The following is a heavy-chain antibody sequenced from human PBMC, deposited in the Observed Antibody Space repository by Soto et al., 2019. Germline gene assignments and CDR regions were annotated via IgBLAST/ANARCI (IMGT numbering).Heavy chain of an antibody. Sequence: QVLLVQSGAEVKKPGASVKVSCKASGYTFTNYGFSWVRQAHGQGLEWVGRITAYTGNREYAQKFQGRVTMTTDASTSTAVMELRSLRSDDTAIYYCARGPSGEVPNAVDFWGQGTLVTVSS. CDR2: ITAYTGNR. D-gene: IGHD2-8*01. J-gene: IGHJ4*02. CDR1: GYTFTNYG. CDR3: ARGPSGEVPNAVDF. V-gene: IGHV1-18*01.